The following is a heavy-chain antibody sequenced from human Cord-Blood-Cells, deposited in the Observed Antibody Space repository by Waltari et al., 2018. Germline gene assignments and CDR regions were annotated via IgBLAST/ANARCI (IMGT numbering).Heavy chain of an antibody. CDR3: ARGCAVGPLDLWFLHRPNTAMPRDAFDI. Sequence: QVQLQQWGAGLLKPSETLSLTCAVYGGSFSGYYWSWIRQPPGKGLEWIGEINHSGSTHHIPPLKRRVTISVDTSKNQFSLRLSSVTAADTAVYYCARGCAVGPLDLWFLHRPNTAMPRDAFDIWGQGTMVTVSS. J-gene: IGHJ3*02. CDR2: INHSGST. D-gene: IGHD5-18*01. CDR1: GGSFSGYY. V-gene: IGHV4-34*01.